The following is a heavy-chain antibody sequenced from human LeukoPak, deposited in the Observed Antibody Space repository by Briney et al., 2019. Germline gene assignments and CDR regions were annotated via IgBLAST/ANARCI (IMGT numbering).Heavy chain of an antibody. V-gene: IGHV3-74*01. CDR2: INSDGSST. D-gene: IGHD3-16*01. CDR1: GFTFSSYW. J-gene: IGHJ3*02. CDR3: TLDYVWGDAFDI. Sequence: GGSLRLSCAASGFTFSSYWMHWVRQAPGKGLVWVSRINSDGSSTSYADSVKGRFTISRDNAKNTLYLQMNSLRAEDTAVYYCTLDYVWGDAFDIWGRGTMVTVSS.